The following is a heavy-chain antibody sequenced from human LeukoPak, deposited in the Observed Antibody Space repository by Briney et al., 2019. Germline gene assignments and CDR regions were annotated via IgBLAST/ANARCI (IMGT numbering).Heavy chain of an antibody. CDR3: ARISYYYDSSGYYLDY. J-gene: IGHJ4*02. V-gene: IGHV3-7*01. CDR2: IKQDGREK. D-gene: IGHD3-22*01. CDR1: GFIFTSYW. Sequence: GGSLRLSCAASGFIFTSYWMRWVRQAPGKGLEWVAKIKQDGREKYSVDSVKGRFTISRDNAKNSLYLQMNSLRAEDTAVYYCARISYYYDSSGYYLDYWGQGTLVTVSS.